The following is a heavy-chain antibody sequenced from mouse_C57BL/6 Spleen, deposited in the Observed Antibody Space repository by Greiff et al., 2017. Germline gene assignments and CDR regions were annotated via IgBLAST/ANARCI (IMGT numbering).Heavy chain of an antibody. V-gene: IGHV1-80*01. D-gene: IGHD2-4*01. Sequence: QVQLQQSGAELVKPGASVKISCKASGYAFSSYWMNWVKQRPGKGREWIGQIYPGDGDTNYNGKFKGKATLTAAKSSSTAYMQLSSLTSEDAAVYFCARSLDYDGFAYWGQGTLVTVSA. CDR2: IYPGDGDT. CDR3: ARSLDYDGFAY. J-gene: IGHJ3*01. CDR1: GYAFSSYW.